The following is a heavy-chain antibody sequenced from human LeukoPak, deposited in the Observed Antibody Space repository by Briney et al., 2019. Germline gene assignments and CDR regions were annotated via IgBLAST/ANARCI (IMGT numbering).Heavy chain of an antibody. CDR1: GGSISSYY. CDR2: IYYSGST. Sequence: SETLSLTCTVSGGSISSYYWSWIRQPPGKGLEWIGYIYYSGSTNYNPSLKSRVTISVDTSKNQFSLKLSSVTAADTAVYYCARDSTSSVLPYYGMDVWGQGTTVTVSS. V-gene: IGHV4-59*01. D-gene: IGHD3-10*01. J-gene: IGHJ6*02. CDR3: ARDSTSSVLPYYGMDV.